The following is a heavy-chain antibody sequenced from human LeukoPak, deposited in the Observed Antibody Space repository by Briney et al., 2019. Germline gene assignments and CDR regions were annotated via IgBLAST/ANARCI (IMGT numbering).Heavy chain of an antibody. D-gene: IGHD3-22*01. J-gene: IGHJ4*02. CDR1: GGSFSGYY. CDR3: ATSVAGYFDTSGYYFDY. V-gene: IGHV4-34*01. Sequence: SETLSLTCAVYGGSFSGYYWSWIRQPPGKGLEWNGEINHSGSTNYIPSLKSRVTISVDTSKNQFSLKLTSVTAADTAVYYCATSVAGYFDTSGYYFDYWGQGTLVTVSS. CDR2: INHSGST.